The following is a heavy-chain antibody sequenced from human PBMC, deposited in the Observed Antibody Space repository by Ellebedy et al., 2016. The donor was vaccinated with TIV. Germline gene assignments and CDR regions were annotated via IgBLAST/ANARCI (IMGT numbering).Heavy chain of an antibody. D-gene: IGHD6-13*01. J-gene: IGHJ4*02. CDR2: IDNRGDTT. Sequence: GESLKISCAASGFTFSASWMTWVRQAPGKGLEWVSVIDNRGDTTYADSVKGRFTISRDNSENTLYLQMNSLGAEDTAVYYCARTIATAANDDYWGQGTLVTVSS. CDR3: ARTIATAANDDY. CDR1: GFTFSASW. V-gene: IGHV3-66*02.